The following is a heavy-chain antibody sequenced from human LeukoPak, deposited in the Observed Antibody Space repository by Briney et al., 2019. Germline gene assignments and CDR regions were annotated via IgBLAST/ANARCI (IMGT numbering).Heavy chain of an antibody. D-gene: IGHD3-22*01. Sequence: GGSLRLSCAASGFTFSSYSMNWVRQAPGKGLEWVSSISSSSSYIYYADSVKGRFTISRDNAKNSLYLQMSSLRVEDTAVYYCAREGARLYYYDSSGYYFDYWGQGTLVTVSS. V-gene: IGHV3-21*01. CDR2: ISSSSSYI. CDR1: GFTFSSYS. J-gene: IGHJ4*02. CDR3: AREGARLYYYDSSGYYFDY.